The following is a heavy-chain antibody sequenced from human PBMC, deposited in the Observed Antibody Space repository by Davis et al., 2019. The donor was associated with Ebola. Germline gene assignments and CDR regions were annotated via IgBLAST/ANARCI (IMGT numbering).Heavy chain of an antibody. CDR1: GFSLSNARMG. V-gene: IGHV2-26*01. CDR3: ARIVGLYYYDSSGYSIYWYFDL. D-gene: IGHD3-22*01. Sequence: SGPTLVTPTETLTLTCTVSGFSLSNARMGVSWIRQPPGKALEWLAHIFSNDEKSYSTSLKSRLTISKDTSKSQVVLTMTNMDPVDTATYYCARIVGLYYYDSSGYSIYWYFDLWGRGTLVTVSS. J-gene: IGHJ2*01. CDR2: IFSNDEK.